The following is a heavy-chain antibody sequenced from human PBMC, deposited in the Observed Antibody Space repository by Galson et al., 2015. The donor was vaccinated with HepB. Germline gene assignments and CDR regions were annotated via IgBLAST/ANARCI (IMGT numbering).Heavy chain of an antibody. CDR3: AKVRGYGGRDYFDY. V-gene: IGHV3-23*01. J-gene: IGHJ4*02. CDR1: GFTFSNYA. CDR2: ISGGGGST. D-gene: IGHD5-18*01. Sequence: SLRLSCAASGFTFSNYAMSWVRQAPGKGLEWVSAISGGGGSTFYADSVKGRFTISRDNSKNTLYLQMNSLRAGDTAVYYCAKVRGYGGRDYFDYWGQGTLVTVSS.